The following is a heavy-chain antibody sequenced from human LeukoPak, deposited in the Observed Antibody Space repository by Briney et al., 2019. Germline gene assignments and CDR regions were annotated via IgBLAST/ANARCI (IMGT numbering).Heavy chain of an antibody. CDR1: GFPFSSYW. Sequence: TGGSLRLSCTASGFPFSSYWMSWVRQAPGKGLEWVGRIKSKTDGETTDYGAPVKGRFIISRDDSKNMLYLQVYGLKIEDTAVYYCITDPGEWEPIWGQGTMVTVSS. J-gene: IGHJ3*02. D-gene: IGHD1-26*01. CDR2: IKSKTDGETT. CDR3: ITDPGEWEPI. V-gene: IGHV3-15*01.